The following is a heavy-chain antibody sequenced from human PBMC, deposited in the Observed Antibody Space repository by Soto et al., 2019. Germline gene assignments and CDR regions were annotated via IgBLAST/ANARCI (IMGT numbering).Heavy chain of an antibody. J-gene: IGHJ4*02. CDR1: GFTLTNYG. V-gene: IGHV3-30*03. CDR3: VRDSGSWPPLTGY. D-gene: IGHD6-13*01. Sequence: GGSLRLSCAASGFTLTNYGLHWVRQAPGKGLEWVAVIAYDGSYKYYADSVKGRFTISRDNSKNTLYVQMNSLRPEDTAVYCCVRDSGSWPPLTGYWGQGTLVTVSS. CDR2: IAYDGSYK.